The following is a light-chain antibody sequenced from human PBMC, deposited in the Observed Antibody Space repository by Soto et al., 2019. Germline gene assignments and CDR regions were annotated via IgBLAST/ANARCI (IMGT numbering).Light chain of an antibody. Sequence: TLSLSLGERAALSFRSSLSVSSSYLAWYQQKRGQAPRLLIYGASSRATGTPDRFTGSGSGTDFTLTISRLDPEDFAGYYCQVYGSSPLSFGGGGKVDI. CDR3: QVYGSSPLS. V-gene: IGKV3-20*01. CDR2: GAS. CDR1: LSVSSSY. J-gene: IGKJ4*01.